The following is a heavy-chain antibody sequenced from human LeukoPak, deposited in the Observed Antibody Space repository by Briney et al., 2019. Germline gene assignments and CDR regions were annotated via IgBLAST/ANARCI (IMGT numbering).Heavy chain of an antibody. V-gene: IGHV3-33*01. CDR1: GFTFGSYG. J-gene: IGHJ4*02. CDR2: IWYDGSNK. Sequence: PGGSLRLSCAASGFTFGSYGMHWVRQAPGKGLEWVAVIWYDGSNKYYADSVKGRFTISRDNSKNTLYLQMNSLRAEDTAVYYCARGNPQYYDFWSGTFDYWGQGTLVTVSS. D-gene: IGHD3-3*01. CDR3: ARGNPQYYDFWSGTFDY.